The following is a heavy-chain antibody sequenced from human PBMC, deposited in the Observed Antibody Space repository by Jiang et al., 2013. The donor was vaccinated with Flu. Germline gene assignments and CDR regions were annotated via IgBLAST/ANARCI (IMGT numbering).Heavy chain of an antibody. CDR3: ASLKHTAMVRIFDY. V-gene: IGHV4-30-2*04. J-gene: IGHJ4*02. D-gene: IGHD5-18*01. Sequence: KSRVTISVDTSKNQFSLKLSSVTAADTAVYYCASLKHTAMVRIFDYWGQGTLVTVSS.